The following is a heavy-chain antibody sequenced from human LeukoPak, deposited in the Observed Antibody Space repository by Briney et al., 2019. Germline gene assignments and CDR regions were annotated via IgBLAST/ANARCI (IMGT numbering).Heavy chain of an antibody. Sequence: PSETLSLTCAVSGGSFSGYYWTWIRQPPGKGLEWIGEINHSGSANYNPSLMSRVTISLDTSKNHFSLNLSSVTAADTAVYYCARGSDDFWSGPISNNWFDPWGQGTLVTVSS. J-gene: IGHJ5*02. V-gene: IGHV4-34*01. D-gene: IGHD3-3*01. CDR1: GGSFSGYY. CDR2: INHSGSA. CDR3: ARGSDDFWSGPISNNWFDP.